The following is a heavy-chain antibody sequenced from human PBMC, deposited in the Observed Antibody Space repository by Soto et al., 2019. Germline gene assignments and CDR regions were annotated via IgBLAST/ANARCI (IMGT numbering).Heavy chain of an antibody. D-gene: IGHD3-22*01. CDR2: IIPIFGTA. CDR1: GGSFSSYI. J-gene: IGHJ4*02. CDR3: TTDPVTMIVVVPSSG. V-gene: IGHV1-69*13. Sequence: SVKVSCKASGGSFSSYIVSWVRQAPGQGLEWMGRIIPIFGTANYAQKFQGRVTITADESTSTAYMELNSLKTEDTAVYYCTTDPVTMIVVVPSSGWGQGTLVTVSS.